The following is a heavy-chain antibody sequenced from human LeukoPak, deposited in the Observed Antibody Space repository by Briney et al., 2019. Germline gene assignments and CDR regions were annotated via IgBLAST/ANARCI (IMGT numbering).Heavy chain of an antibody. D-gene: IGHD1-26*01. CDR2: IRFDGSNK. Sequence: GGSLILSCAASGFTFSSYGVHWVRQAPGKGLEWVAFIRFDGSNKYYADSVKGRFTISRDNSKNTLYLQMNSLRAEDTAMYYCAKIVGATTYFDYWGQGTLVTVSS. V-gene: IGHV3-30*02. CDR1: GFTFSSYG. J-gene: IGHJ4*02. CDR3: AKIVGATTYFDY.